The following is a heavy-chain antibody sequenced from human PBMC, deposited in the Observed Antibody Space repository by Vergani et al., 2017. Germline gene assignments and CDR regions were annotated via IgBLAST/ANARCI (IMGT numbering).Heavy chain of an antibody. D-gene: IGHD4-17*01. CDR1: GGSISSSSYY. J-gene: IGHJ6*03. V-gene: IGHV4-39*01. Sequence: QLQLQESGPGLVKPSETLSLTCTVSGGSISSSSYYWGWIRQPPGKGLEWIGSIYYSGSTYYNPSLKSRVTISVDTSKNQFSLKLSSVTAADTAVYYCARHGSGDYYYYCYMDVWGKGTTVTVSS. CDR3: ARHGSGDYYYYCYMDV. CDR2: IYYSGST.